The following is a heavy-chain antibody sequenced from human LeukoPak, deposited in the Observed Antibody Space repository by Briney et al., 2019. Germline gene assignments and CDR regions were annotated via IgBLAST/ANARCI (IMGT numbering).Heavy chain of an antibody. J-gene: IGHJ4*02. Sequence: GGSLRLSCAASGFTFSSYSMNWVRQAPGKGLEWVSYISRDSRRIYEADSVKGRFTISRENARNSLFLQMNSLRVEDTAMYYCAREDYYDSSAYPSRGFDYWGQGALVTVSS. CDR2: ISRDSRRI. CDR1: GFTFSSYS. CDR3: AREDYYDSSAYPSRGFDY. D-gene: IGHD3-22*01. V-gene: IGHV3-48*01.